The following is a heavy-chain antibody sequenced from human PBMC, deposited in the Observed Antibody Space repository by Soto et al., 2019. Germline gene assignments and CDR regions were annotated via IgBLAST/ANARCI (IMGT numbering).Heavy chain of an antibody. CDR2: IYYSGST. CDR1: GGSISSGDYY. V-gene: IGHV4-30-4*01. Sequence: NPSETLSLTCTVSGGSISSGDYYWSWIRQPPGKGLEWIGYIYYSGSTYYNPSLKSRVTISVDTSKNQFSLKLSSVTAADTAVYYCARDYWRGYSGWDWGQGTLVTVSS. D-gene: IGHD5-12*01. CDR3: ARDYWRGYSGWD. J-gene: IGHJ4*02.